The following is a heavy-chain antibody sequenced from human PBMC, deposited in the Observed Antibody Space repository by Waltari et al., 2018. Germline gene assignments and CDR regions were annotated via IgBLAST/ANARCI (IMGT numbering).Heavy chain of an antibody. CDR1: GGSLSGAF. D-gene: IGHD2-15*01. V-gene: IGHV4-34*02. CDR2: IHQTGSN. CDR3: ARQPIVVGAPVTDAFDI. J-gene: IGHJ3*02. Sequence: QVQLQQLGARLLKPSETLSLSSAVNGGSLSGAFWRWIRQPPGKGLEWIGEIHQTGSNNYNPSLTIRVSISVDASKSQVSLRMTSVSVADTAVYYCARQPIVVGAPVTDAFDIWGQGTLVRVSS.